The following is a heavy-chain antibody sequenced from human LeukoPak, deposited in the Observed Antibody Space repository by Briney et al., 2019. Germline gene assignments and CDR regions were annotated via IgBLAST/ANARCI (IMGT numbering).Heavy chain of an antibody. CDR3: ARGSPPYYYGSGSRRHFDL. V-gene: IGHV4-34*01. J-gene: IGHJ2*01. D-gene: IGHD3-10*01. CDR1: GVSFSGYY. CDR2: INHSGST. Sequence: PSETLSLTCAVYGVSFSGYYWSWIRQPPGKGLEWIGEINHSGSTNYNPSLKSRVTISVDTSKNQFSLKLSSVTAADTAVYYCARGSPPYYYGSGSRRHFDLWGRGTLVTVSS.